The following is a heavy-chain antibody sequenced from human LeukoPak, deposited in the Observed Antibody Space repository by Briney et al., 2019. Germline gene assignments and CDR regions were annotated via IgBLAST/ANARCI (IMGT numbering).Heavy chain of an antibody. V-gene: IGHV3-48*03. CDR3: ARELVVVAATRDY. Sequence: GGSLRLSCAVSGFTFSSYEMNWVRQAPGKGLEWVSYISSSGSTIYYADSVKGRFTISRDNAKNSLYLQMNSLRAEDTAVYYCARELVVVAATRDYWGQGTLVTVSS. CDR1: GFTFSSYE. J-gene: IGHJ4*02. CDR2: ISSSGSTI. D-gene: IGHD2-15*01.